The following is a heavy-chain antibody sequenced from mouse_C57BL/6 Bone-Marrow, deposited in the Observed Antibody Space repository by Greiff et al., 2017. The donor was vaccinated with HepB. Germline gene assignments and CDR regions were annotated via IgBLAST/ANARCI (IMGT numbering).Heavy chain of an antibody. CDR2: IYPRSGNT. J-gene: IGHJ2*01. CDR1: GYTFTSYG. D-gene: IGHD1-1*01. Sequence: QVQLQQPGAELARPGASVKLSCKASGYTFTSYGISWVKQRTGQGLEWIGEIYPRSGNTYYNEKFKGKATLTADKSSSTAYMELRSLTSEDSAVYFCARPKLSSTVVDYWGQGTTLTVSS. CDR3: ARPKLSSTVVDY. V-gene: IGHV1-81*01.